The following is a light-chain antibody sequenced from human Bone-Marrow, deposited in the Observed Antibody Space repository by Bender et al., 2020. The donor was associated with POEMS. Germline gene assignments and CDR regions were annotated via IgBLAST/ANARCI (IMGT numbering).Light chain of an antibody. CDR1: SSDVGDYNY. Sequence: QSALTQPPSASWSPGQSVTISCTGTSSDVGDYNYVSWYQQHPGKAPKLMIYDVTKRPSGVPDRFSGSKSGNTASLTISGLQAEDEADYYCSSYTSTSTLVFGTGTKVTVL. J-gene: IGLJ1*01. CDR3: SSYTSTSTLV. CDR2: DVT. V-gene: IGLV2-8*01.